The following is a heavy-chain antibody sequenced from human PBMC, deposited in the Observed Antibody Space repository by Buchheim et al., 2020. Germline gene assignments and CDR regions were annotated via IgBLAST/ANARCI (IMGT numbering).Heavy chain of an antibody. Sequence: QVQLKESGGGVVQPGRSLRLSCVATGFTLSQYGMHWVRQAPGKGLEWLAVISYDGSNKYYADSVKGRFTISRDNSKNTLYLQMNSLRAEDTAVYYCARDKAMAYFDYWGQGTL. CDR1: GFTLSQYG. V-gene: IGHV3-30*19. J-gene: IGHJ4*02. CDR2: ISYDGSNK. D-gene: IGHD5-18*01. CDR3: ARDKAMAYFDY.